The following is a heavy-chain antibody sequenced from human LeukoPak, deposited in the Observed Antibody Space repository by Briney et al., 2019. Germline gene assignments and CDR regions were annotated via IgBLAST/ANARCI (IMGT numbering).Heavy chain of an antibody. CDR2: IYYSGST. CDR1: GGSISSSSYY. CDR3: ARHILPDH. V-gene: IGHV4-39*01. J-gene: IGHJ4*02. Sequence: KPSETLSLTCTVSGGSISSSSYYWGWIRQPPGKGLEWIGSIYYSGSTYYNPSLKSRVTISVDTSKNQFSLKLSSVTAADTAVYYCARHILPDHWGQGTLVTVSS.